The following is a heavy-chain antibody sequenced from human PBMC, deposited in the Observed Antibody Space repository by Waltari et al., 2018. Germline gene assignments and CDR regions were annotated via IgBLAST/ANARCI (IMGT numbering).Heavy chain of an antibody. CDR3: AKGLYAPDY. CDR1: GFTFSSYA. Sequence: EVQLLESGGGLVQPGGSLRLSCAASGFTFSSYAMSWVRQAPGKGLEWVSVIYSGGSSTSYAESVKGRFTISRDNSKNTLYLQMNSLRAEDTAVYYCAKGLYAPDYWGQGTLVTVSS. J-gene: IGHJ4*02. D-gene: IGHD2-2*01. V-gene: IGHV3-23*03. CDR2: IYSGGSST.